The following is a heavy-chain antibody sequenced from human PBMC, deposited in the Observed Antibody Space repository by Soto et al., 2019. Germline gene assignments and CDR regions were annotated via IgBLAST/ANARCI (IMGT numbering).Heavy chain of an antibody. V-gene: IGHV4-34*01. CDR3: ARGTIAVAGTHFGHFGYYYYGMDV. CDR1: GGSCSGYE. D-gene: IGHD6-19*01. CDR2: INHSGST. Sequence: XETLSLTCAVYGGSCSGYEGSWIRQPPGKGLDWIGEINHSGSTNYNPSLKSRVTISVDTSKNQFSLKLSSVTAADTAVYYCARGTIAVAGTHFGHFGYYYYGMDVWGQGTTVNVSS. J-gene: IGHJ6*02.